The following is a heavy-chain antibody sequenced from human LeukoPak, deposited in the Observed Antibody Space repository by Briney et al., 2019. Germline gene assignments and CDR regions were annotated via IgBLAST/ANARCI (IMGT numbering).Heavy chain of an antibody. CDR2: ISYDGSNK. J-gene: IGHJ4*02. CDR3: ARSYHYFDY. V-gene: IGHV3-30-3*01. CDR1: GFTFSSYA. D-gene: IGHD5-18*01. Sequence: GGSLRLSCAASGFTFSSYAMSWVRQAPGKGLEWVAVISYDGSNKYYADSVKGRFTISRDNSKNTLYLQMNSLRAEDTAVYYCARSYHYFDYWGQGTLVTVSS.